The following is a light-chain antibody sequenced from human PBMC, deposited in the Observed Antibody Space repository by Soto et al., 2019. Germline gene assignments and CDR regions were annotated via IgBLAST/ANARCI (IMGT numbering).Light chain of an antibody. J-gene: IGKJ1*01. CDR1: QSVTSNY. CDR3: QQFGSSPGT. Sequence: IVLTQSPGTLSFSPGERSTLFCRSSQSVTSNYFAWYQQKPGQAPRLLIYGISDRATGIPDRFSGSGSGTDFTLTISRLEPEDFAVYYCQQFGSSPGTFGQGTKVDI. V-gene: IGKV3-20*01. CDR2: GIS.